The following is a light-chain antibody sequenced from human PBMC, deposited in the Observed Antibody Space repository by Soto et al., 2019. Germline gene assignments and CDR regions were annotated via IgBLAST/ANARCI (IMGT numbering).Light chain of an antibody. CDR1: QSISSY. CDR3: LQDYNYPLT. Sequence: MQMTPSPSSLSSSVGDSVTITCLASQSISSYLNWYQQKPGKAPKLLIYAASYLQSGVPSRFSGSGSGTDFTLTISSLQPEDFATYYCLQDYNYPLTFGGGTKVDIK. J-gene: IGKJ4*01. V-gene: IGKV1-6*01. CDR2: AAS.